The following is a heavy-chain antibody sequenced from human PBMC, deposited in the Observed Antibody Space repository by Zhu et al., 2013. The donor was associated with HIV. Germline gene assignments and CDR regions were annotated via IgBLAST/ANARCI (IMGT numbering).Heavy chain of an antibody. Sequence: QVQLVQSGAEVKKPGASVKLSCKASGYSFTSYYMHWVRQAPGQGLEWMGIINPSGGSTSYAQKFQGRVTMTWDTSTSTVYMDLSSLRSEDTAVYYCATVHTAMAYGMDVWGQGTTVTVSS. CDR2: INPSGGST. D-gene: IGHD5-18*01. V-gene: IGHV1-46*01. J-gene: IGHJ6*02. CDR3: ATVHTAMAYGMDV. CDR1: GYSFTSYY.